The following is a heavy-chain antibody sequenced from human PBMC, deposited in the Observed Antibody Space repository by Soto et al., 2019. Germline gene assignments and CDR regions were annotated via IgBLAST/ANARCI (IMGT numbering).Heavy chain of an antibody. CDR3: AHADNWDYWPPYYFDY. D-gene: IGHD1-7*01. J-gene: IGHJ4*02. CDR1: GFSLNTSGVG. V-gene: IGHV2-5*01. Sequence: QITLKESGPTLVKPTQTLTLTCTFSGFSLNTSGVGVGWVSQPPGKAVEWLALIYGNEDQRYNLFLKNSLTTTEHTSRDQVGLTMTHVDPVDTATYYCAHADNWDYWPPYYFDYWGQGTLV. CDR2: IYGNEDQ.